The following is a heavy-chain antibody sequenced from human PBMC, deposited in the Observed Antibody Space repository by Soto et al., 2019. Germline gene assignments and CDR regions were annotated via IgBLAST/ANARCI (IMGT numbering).Heavy chain of an antibody. Sequence: GSLRLSCADSGFTFSRFAMSWARQAPGKGLEWVSAISGSGDSTYYSDSVKGRFTISRDNSKNTLYLQMNSLRAEDTAVYYCATRGPQYYFDNWGQGTLVTVSS. D-gene: IGHD3-10*01. CDR1: GFTFSRFA. CDR2: ISGSGDST. V-gene: IGHV3-23*01. CDR3: ATRGPQYYFDN. J-gene: IGHJ4*02.